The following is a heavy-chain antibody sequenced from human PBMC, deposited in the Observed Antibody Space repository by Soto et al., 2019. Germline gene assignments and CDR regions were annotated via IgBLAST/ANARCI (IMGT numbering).Heavy chain of an antibody. CDR3: AKDLHLITIFGVVHYYYYGMDV. D-gene: IGHD3-3*01. J-gene: IGHJ6*02. V-gene: IGHV3-30*18. Sequence: GESLKISCAASGFTFSSYGMHWVRQAPGKGLEWVAVISYDGSNKYYADSVKGRFTISRDNSKNTLYLQMNSLRAEDTAVYYCAKDLHLITIFGVVHYYYYGMDVWGQGTTVTVSS. CDR2: ISYDGSNK. CDR1: GFTFSSYG.